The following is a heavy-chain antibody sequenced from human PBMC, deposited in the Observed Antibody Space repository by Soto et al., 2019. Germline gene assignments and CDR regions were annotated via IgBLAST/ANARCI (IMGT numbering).Heavy chain of an antibody. V-gene: IGHV4-30-4*01. CDR2: IYYSGNT. CDR3: ARDTITTGSYYYAMDV. D-gene: IGHD1-1*01. CDR1: GGSISSGDYY. J-gene: IGHJ6*02. Sequence: SETLSLTCTVSGGSISSGDYYWSWIRQPPGKGLEWIGYIYYSGNTYYSPSLKSRVTISVDTSKNQFSLELSSVTAADTAMYYCARDTITTGSYYYAMDVWGQGTTVTVSS.